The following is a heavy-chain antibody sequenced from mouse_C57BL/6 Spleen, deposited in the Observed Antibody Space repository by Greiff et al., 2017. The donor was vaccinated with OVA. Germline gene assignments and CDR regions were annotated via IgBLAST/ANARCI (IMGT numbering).Heavy chain of an antibody. CDR1: GFTFSSYA. V-gene: IGHV5-4*01. Sequence: EVHLVESGGGLVKPGGSLKLSCAASGFTFSSYAMSWVRQTPEKRLEWVATISDGGSYTYYPDNVKGRFTISRDNAKNNLYLQMSHLKSEDTAMYYCARDGHWDGYAMDYWGQGTSVTVSS. CDR3: ARDGHWDGYAMDY. CDR2: ISDGGSYT. D-gene: IGHD4-1*01. J-gene: IGHJ4*01.